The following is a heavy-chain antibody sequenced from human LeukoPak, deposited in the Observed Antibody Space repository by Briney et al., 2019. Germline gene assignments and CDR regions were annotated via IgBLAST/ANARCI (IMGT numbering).Heavy chain of an antibody. CDR3: AKGGYSYGIDY. D-gene: IGHD5-18*01. V-gene: IGHV3-23*01. J-gene: IGHJ4*02. CDR1: GFTFSSYA. CDR2: ISGSGGST. Sequence: GGSLSLSCAASGFTFSSYALSWVRQAPGKGLEWVSAISGSGGSTYYADSVKGRFTISRDNSKNTLYLQMNSLRAEDTAVYYCAKGGYSYGIDYWGQGTLVTVSS.